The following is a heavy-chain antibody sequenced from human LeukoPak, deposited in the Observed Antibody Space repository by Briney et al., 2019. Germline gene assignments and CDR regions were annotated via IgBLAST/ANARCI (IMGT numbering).Heavy chain of an antibody. J-gene: IGHJ4*02. D-gene: IGHD3-9*01. CDR3: ARGPRGYYDILTGYSTFDY. CDR1: GYTFTGYY. CDR2: INPNSGGT. V-gene: IGHV1-2*02. Sequence: ASVKVSCKASGYTFTGYYMHWVRQAPGQGLEWMGWINPNSGGTNYAQKFQGRVTMTRDTSISTAYMELSSLRSEDTAVYYCARGPRGYYDILTGYSTFDYWGQGTLVTVSS.